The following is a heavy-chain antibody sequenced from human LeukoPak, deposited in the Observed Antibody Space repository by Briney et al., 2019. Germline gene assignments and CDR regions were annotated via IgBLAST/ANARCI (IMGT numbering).Heavy chain of an antibody. CDR1: GGSFSGYY. Sequence: SETLSLTCAVYGGSFSGYYWSWIRQPPGKGLEWIGEINHSGSTNYNPSLKSRVTISVDTSKNQFSLKLSSVTAADTAVYYCARAPRYYYDSSGYYYDWGQGTLVTVSS. D-gene: IGHD3-22*01. CDR3: ARAPRYYYDSSGYYYD. J-gene: IGHJ4*02. V-gene: IGHV4-34*01. CDR2: INHSGST.